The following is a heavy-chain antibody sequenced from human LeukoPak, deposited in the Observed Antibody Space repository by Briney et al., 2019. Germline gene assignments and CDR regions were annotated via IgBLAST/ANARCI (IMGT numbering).Heavy chain of an antibody. D-gene: IGHD3-22*01. CDR3: ARAVSVITGGFDY. CDR2: ISSSGSTI. CDR1: GFTFSSYE. J-gene: IGHJ4*02. V-gene: IGHV3-48*03. Sequence: GGSLRLSCAASGFTFSSYEMNWVRQAPGKGLEWVSYISSSGSTIYYADSVKGRFTISRDNAKNSLYLQMNSLRAEDTAVYHCARAVSVITGGFDYWGQGTLVTVSS.